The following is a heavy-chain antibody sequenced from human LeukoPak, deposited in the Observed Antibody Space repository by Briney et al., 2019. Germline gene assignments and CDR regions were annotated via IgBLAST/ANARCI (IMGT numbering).Heavy chain of an antibody. V-gene: IGHV1-69*05. J-gene: IGHJ4*02. CDR1: GGTFSSYA. D-gene: IGHD3-3*01. Sequence: ASVKVSCKASGGTFSSYAISWVRQAPGQGLEWMGGIIPIFGTANYAQKFQGRVTITTDESTSTAYMELSSPRSEDTAVYYCARSRRITIFGQVREGFDYWGQGTLVTVSS. CDR3: ARSRRITIFGQVREGFDY. CDR2: IIPIFGTA.